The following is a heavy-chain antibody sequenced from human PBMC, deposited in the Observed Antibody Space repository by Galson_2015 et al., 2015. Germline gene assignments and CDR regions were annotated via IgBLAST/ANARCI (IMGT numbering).Heavy chain of an antibody. CDR3: ARGRYGSYAMDV. CDR1: GFTFTSYS. V-gene: IGHV3-48*02. J-gene: IGHJ6*02. CDR2: ISGSGTTI. D-gene: IGHD5-18*01. Sequence: SLRLSCAASGFTFTSYSMSWVRQAPGQGLEWLSYISGSGTTIYYAGSVKGRFTISRDNAKSSLFLQMNSLRDEDTAVYFCARGRYGSYAMDVWGRGTTVTVSS.